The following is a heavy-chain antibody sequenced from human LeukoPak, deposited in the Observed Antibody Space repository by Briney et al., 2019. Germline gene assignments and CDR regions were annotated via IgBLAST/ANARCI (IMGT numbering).Heavy chain of an antibody. CDR2: IYSGGST. V-gene: IGHV3-66*01. CDR3: WRVVGWVNTDYYYYYMDV. J-gene: IGHJ6*03. D-gene: IGHD1-26*01. CDR1: GFTVSSNY. Sequence: ETGGSLRLSCAASGFTVSSNYMSWVRQTPGKGLEWVSVIYSGGSTYYADSVQGRFTISRDNARNSLYLQMNSLRAEDTAVYYCWRVVGWVNTDYYYYYMDVWGKGTTVTVSS.